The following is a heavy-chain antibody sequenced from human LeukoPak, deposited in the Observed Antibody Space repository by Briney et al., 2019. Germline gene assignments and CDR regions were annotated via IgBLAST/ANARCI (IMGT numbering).Heavy chain of an antibody. CDR2: IYYSGGT. D-gene: IGHD3-22*01. V-gene: IGHV4-39*01. Sequence: SETLSLTCTVSGGSISSSSYYWGWIRQPPGKGLEWIGSIYYSGGTYYNPPLKSRVTISVDTSKNQFSLKLSSVTAADTAVYYCARRSGYDSSGYYYVDFDYWGQGTLVTVSS. CDR1: GGSISSSSYY. J-gene: IGHJ4*02. CDR3: ARRSGYDSSGYYYVDFDY.